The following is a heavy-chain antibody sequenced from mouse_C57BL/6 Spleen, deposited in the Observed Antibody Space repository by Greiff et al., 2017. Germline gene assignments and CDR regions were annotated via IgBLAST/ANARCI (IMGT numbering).Heavy chain of an antibody. CDR1: GYAFTNYL. CDR3: ARNYYGSRDWYFDV. J-gene: IGHJ1*03. Sequence: VKLMESGAELVRPGTSVKVSCKASGYAFTNYLIEWVKQRPGQGLEWIGVINPGSGGTNYNEKFKGKATLTADKSSSTAYMQLSSLTSEDSAAYFCARNYYGSRDWYFDVWGTGTTVTVSS. D-gene: IGHD1-1*01. CDR2: INPGSGGT. V-gene: IGHV1-54*01.